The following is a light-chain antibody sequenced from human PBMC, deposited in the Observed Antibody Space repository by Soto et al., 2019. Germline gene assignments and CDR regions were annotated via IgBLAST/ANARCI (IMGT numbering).Light chain of an antibody. CDR2: AAS. V-gene: IGKV1-6*02. Sequence: AIPMTQSPSSLSASVGDRVTITCRASQGIRNDLGWYQQKPGKAPKLLIHAASSLHTGVPSRFSGSGSGTDFTLTISSLQPEDFATYYCLQDYNYSWTFGQGTKVVIK. CDR3: LQDYNYSWT. CDR1: QGIRND. J-gene: IGKJ1*01.